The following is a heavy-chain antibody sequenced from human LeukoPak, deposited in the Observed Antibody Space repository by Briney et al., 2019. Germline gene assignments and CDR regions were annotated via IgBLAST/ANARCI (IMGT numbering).Heavy chain of an antibody. J-gene: IGHJ5*02. V-gene: IGHV3-11*05. CDR2: ISSSGVYT. D-gene: IGHD6-13*01. CDR1: GFTFSDYY. Sequence: SGGSLRLSCAASGFTFSDYYMTWIRQAPGKGLEWDSYISSSGVYTNYADSVKGRFTISRDDAKNSLYLQMNSLRAEDTAVYYCARDRGNSWKPTDHWGQGTLVTVSS. CDR3: ARDRGNSWKPTDH.